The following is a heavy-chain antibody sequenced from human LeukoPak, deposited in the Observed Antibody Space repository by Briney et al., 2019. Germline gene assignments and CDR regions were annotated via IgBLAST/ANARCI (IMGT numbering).Heavy chain of an antibody. J-gene: IGHJ6*03. D-gene: IGHD3-10*01. CDR2: IFTTGST. V-gene: IGHV4-4*07. CDR3: ARARYGSGSYRYMDV. CDR1: GGSIGNFY. Sequence: ASETLSLTCTVSGGSIGNFYWNWIRQPAGKGLEWIGRIFTTGSTNYNPSLKSRVTMSVDTSKNQLSLRLSSVTAADTAVYYCARARYGSGSYRYMDVWGKGTTVTISS.